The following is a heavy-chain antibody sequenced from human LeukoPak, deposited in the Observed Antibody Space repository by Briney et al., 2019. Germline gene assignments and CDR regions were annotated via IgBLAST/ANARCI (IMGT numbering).Heavy chain of an antibody. V-gene: IGHV1-69*13. CDR2: IIPIFGTA. CDR3: ARDQKLNYYYYMDV. J-gene: IGHJ6*03. CDR1: GGTFSSYA. Sequence: ASVKVSCKASGGTFSSYAISWVRQAPGQGLEWMGGIIPIFGTANYAQKFQGRVTITADESTSTAYMELSSLRSEDTAVYYCARDQKLNYYYYMDVWGKGTTVTVSS.